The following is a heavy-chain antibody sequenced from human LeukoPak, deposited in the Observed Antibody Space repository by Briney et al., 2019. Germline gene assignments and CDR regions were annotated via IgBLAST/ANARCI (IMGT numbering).Heavy chain of an antibody. D-gene: IGHD6-13*01. CDR2: ISYSGST. J-gene: IGHJ2*01. Sequence: SETLSLTCAVYGGSFSGYYWSWIRQPPGKGLEWIGYISYSGSTNYNPSLKSRVTISLDTSKNQFSLKLSSVTAADTAVYYCATMYSSSWYFDLWGRGTLVTVSS. V-gene: IGHV4-59*01. CDR1: GGSFSGYY. CDR3: ATMYSSSWYFDL.